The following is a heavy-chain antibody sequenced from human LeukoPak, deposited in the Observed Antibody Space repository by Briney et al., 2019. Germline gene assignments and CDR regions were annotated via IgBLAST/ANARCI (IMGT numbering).Heavy chain of an antibody. Sequence: GGSLRLSRAASGFIVSSNYISWVRQAPGKGLQWVSVIYSGGSTFYAASVKGRFTISRHDSKNTVYLQMNSLRTEDTAVYYCAKSRSSLGPSSLDYWGQGALVTVSS. CDR1: GFIVSSNY. V-gene: IGHV3-53*04. CDR2: IYSGGST. J-gene: IGHJ4*02. CDR3: AKSRSSLGPSSLDY. D-gene: IGHD6-6*01.